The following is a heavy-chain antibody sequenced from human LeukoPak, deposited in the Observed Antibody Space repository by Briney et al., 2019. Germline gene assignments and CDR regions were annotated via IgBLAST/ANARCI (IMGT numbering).Heavy chain of an antibody. CDR1: GFTFSSYA. CDR2: ISGSGGST. CDR3: AKDMSSGYYRYYVDY. J-gene: IGHJ4*02. D-gene: IGHD3-22*01. Sequence: GGSLRLSCAASGFTFSSYAMSWVRQAPGKGLGWVSAISGSGGSTYYADSVKGRFTISRDNSKNTLYLQMNSLRAEDTAVYYCAKDMSSGYYRYYVDYWGQGTLVTVSS. V-gene: IGHV3-23*01.